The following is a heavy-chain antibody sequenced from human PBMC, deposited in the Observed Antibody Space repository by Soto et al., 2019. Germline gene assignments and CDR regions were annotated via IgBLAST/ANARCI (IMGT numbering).Heavy chain of an antibody. D-gene: IGHD5-12*01. CDR3: ARGNQRWLQLWYFDL. Sequence: QVQLVQSGAEVKKPGSSVTVSCKASGGTFSSYTISWVRQAPGQGLEWMGGMIPIFGTVNYAQKVQGRVTITADEATSTAYMELSSLRSEDTAVYYCARGNQRWLQLWYFDLWGRGTLVTVSS. J-gene: IGHJ2*01. V-gene: IGHV1-69*12. CDR2: MIPIFGTV. CDR1: GGTFSSYT.